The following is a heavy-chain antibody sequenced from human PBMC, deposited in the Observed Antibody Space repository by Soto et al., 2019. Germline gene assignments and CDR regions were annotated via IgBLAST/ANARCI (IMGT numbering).Heavy chain of an antibody. V-gene: IGHV3-23*01. CDR1: GFTFSSYA. CDR3: AKSHYYDSSGQVDY. J-gene: IGHJ4*02. CDR2: ISGSGGST. Sequence: GGSLRLSCAASGFTFSSYAMSWVRQAPWKGLEWVSAISGSGGSTYYADSVKGRFTISRDNSKNTLYLQMNSLRAEDTAVYYCAKSHYYDSSGQVDYWGQGTLVTVYS. D-gene: IGHD3-22*01.